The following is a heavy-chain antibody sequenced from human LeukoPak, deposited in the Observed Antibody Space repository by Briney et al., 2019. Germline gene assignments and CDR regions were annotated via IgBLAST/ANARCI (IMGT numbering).Heavy chain of an antibody. CDR3: ARDQMGLVFPYGMDV. Sequence: SETLSLTCAVSGYSITSSSWWGWIRQPPGKGLEWIGYIYHSGTTYYNPSLQSRVTMSVDTSKNQFSLKLSSVTAADTAVYYCARDQMGLVFPYGMDVWGQGTTVTVSS. CDR1: GYSITSSSW. CDR2: IYHSGTT. V-gene: IGHV4-28*03. J-gene: IGHJ6*02. D-gene: IGHD2-21*01.